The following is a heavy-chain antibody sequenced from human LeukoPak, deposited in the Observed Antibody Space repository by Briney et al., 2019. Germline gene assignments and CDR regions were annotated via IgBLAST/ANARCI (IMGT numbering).Heavy chain of an antibody. J-gene: IGHJ4*02. V-gene: IGHV1-2*02. CDR2: INPNSGGT. CDR1: GYTFTGYY. CDR3: ARDRGGRYCSSTSCYACDY. D-gene: IGHD2-2*01. Sequence: SVKSSCKAFGYTFTGYYMHWGRQAPGQGLEWMGWINPNSGGTNYAQKFQGRVTMTRDTSISTAYMELSRMRSDDTAAYYCARDRGGRYCSSTSCYACDYWGQGTLVTVSS.